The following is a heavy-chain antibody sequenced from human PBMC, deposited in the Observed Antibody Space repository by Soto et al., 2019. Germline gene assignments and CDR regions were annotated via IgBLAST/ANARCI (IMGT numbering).Heavy chain of an antibody. CDR2: IRSKGNNYAA. CDR1: GFTFSDSA. CDR3: ARLRSDGNYLALAY. Sequence: GGSLRLSCAASGFTFSDSAMHWVRQASGKGLEWVGRIRSKGNNYAAAYAASVNGRFTVSRDDSKNTAYLQMNSLKTEDTAVYYCARLRSDGNYLALAYWVQGTLVTVSS. D-gene: IGHD1-26*01. V-gene: IGHV3-73*01. J-gene: IGHJ4*01.